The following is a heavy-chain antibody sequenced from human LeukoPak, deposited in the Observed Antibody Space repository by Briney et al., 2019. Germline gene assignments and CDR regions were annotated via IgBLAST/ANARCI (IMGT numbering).Heavy chain of an antibody. Sequence: GGSLRLSCAASGFTFSSDAMSWVRQAPGKGLEWVSAISGSGGSTYYADSVKGRFTISRDNSKNTLYLQMNSLRAEDTAVYYCAKDMGYYYGSGSYYNYWGQGTLVTVSS. CDR2: ISGSGGST. J-gene: IGHJ4*02. CDR3: AKDMGYYYGSGSYYNY. D-gene: IGHD3-10*01. V-gene: IGHV3-23*01. CDR1: GFTFSSDA.